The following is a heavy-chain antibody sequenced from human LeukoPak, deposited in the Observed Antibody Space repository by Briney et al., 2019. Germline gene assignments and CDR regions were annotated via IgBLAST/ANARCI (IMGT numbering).Heavy chain of an antibody. CDR3: ARGLPYYYGSGSLNY. J-gene: IGHJ4*02. D-gene: IGHD3-10*01. Sequence: SETLSLTCAVYGGSFSGYYWSWIRQPPGKGLGWIGEINHSGSTNYNPSLKSRVTISVDTSKNQFSLKLSSVTAADTAVYYCARGLPYYYGSGSLNYWGQGTLVTVSS. CDR1: GGSFSGYY. V-gene: IGHV4-34*01. CDR2: INHSGST.